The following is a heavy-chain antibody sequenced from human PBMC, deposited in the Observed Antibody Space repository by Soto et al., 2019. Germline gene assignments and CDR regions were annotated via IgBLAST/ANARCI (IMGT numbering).Heavy chain of an antibody. D-gene: IGHD3-10*01. CDR1: GVSFSGYY. Sequence: SETLSLTCAVYGVSFSGYYWSWIRQPPGKGLEWIGYIYYSGSTNYNPSLKSRVTISVDTSKNQFSLKLSSVTAADTAVYYCARDRVTMVRGVSYYYMDAWGQGTLVTVSS. CDR2: IYYSGST. CDR3: ARDRVTMVRGVSYYYMDA. J-gene: IGHJ5*02. V-gene: IGHV4-59*01.